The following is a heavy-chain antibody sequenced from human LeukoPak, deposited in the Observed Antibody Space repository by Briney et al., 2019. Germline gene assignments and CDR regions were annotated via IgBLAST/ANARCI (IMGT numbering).Heavy chain of an antibody. D-gene: IGHD6-6*01. J-gene: IGHJ3*02. CDR3: ARAEGKGGQLVAPNAFDI. CDR2: VHTSGST. Sequence: SETLSLTCTVSGGSITSYYWSWIRQPAGKGLDWIGRVHTSGSTNYNPSLKSRVTMSVDTAKNQFSLKLSSVTAADTAVYYCARAEGKGGQLVAPNAFDIWGQGTMVTVSS. V-gene: IGHV4-4*07. CDR1: GGSITSYY.